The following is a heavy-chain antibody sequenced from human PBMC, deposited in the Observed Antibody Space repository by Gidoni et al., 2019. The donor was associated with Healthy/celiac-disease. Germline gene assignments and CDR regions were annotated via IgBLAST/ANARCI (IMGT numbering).Heavy chain of an antibody. CDR2: IIPIFGTA. V-gene: IGHV1-69*06. Sequence: QVQLVQSGAEVKKPGSSVKVSCKASGGTFSSYAISWVRQAPGQGLEWMGGIIPIFGTANYAQKFQGRVTITADKSTSTAYMELSSLRSEDTAVYYCAREIAVAGSLDYYYGMDVWGQGTTVTVSS. CDR3: AREIAVAGSLDYYYGMDV. J-gene: IGHJ6*02. D-gene: IGHD6-19*01. CDR1: GGTFSSYA.